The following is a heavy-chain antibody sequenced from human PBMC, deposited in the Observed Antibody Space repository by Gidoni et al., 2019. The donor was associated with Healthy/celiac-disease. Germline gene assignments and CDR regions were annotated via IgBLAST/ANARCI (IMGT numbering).Heavy chain of an antibody. CDR3: ANAGSEWSLDY. Sequence: QVQLVECGGGVVQPGRYLRLSCAASGFTFSSYGMHWPRQAPGKGLEWLAFISYDGSNKYYADSVKGRFTISRDNSKNTLYLQMNSLRAEDTAVYYCANAGSEWSLDYWGQGTLVTVSS. CDR2: ISYDGSNK. J-gene: IGHJ4*02. CDR1: GFTFSSYG. V-gene: IGHV3-30*18. D-gene: IGHD3-3*01.